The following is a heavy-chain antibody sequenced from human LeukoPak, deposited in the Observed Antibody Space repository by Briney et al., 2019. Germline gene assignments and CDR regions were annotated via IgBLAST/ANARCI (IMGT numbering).Heavy chain of an antibody. J-gene: IGHJ4*02. CDR1: GITFGDYA. D-gene: IGHD3-22*01. CDR2: IRRKADGGTT. Sequence: GGSLRLSCTVFGITFGDYAMSWVRQAPGKGLEWVGFIRRKADGGTTEYAASVKGRFTISRDDSKSIAYLQTDSLKTEDTAVYYCTSHYYDSSGYGENFDYWGQGTLVTVSS. V-gene: IGHV3-49*04. CDR3: TSHYYDSSGYGENFDY.